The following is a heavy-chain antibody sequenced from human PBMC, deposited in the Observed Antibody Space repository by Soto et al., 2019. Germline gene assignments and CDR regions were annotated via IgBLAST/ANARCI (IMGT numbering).Heavy chain of an antibody. J-gene: IGHJ1*01. CDR3: AREANGGADCSSPDEYSNH. Sequence: ASVKVSCKASGYTFSNYGIRWVRQAPGQGLEWMGWISAYNGKTYSLQRLQGRVSMTTDTSTTTAYIELRSMRSDDTVVYYCAREANGGADCSSPDEYSNHCCKGTQVTVSA. CDR2: ISAYNGKT. D-gene: IGHD2-21*02. CDR1: GYTFSNYG. V-gene: IGHV1-18*04.